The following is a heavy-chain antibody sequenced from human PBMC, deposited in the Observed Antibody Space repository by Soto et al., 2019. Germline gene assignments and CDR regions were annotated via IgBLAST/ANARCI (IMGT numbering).Heavy chain of an antibody. CDR2: ISYDGSNK. Sequence: RALRVSCAASAFTFSSYAMHWFRQAPGKGLEWVAVISYDGSNKYYADSVKGRFTISSDNSKNTLFLQMNSLRAEDTAVYYCARSQGDHQYYHDYTRQGTPDTVSS. V-gene: IGHV3-30-3*01. J-gene: IGHJ4*02. CDR1: AFTFSSYA. CDR3: ARSQGDHQYYHDY.